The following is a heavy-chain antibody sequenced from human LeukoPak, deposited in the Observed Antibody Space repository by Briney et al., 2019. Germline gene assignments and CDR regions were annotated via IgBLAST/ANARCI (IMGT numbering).Heavy chain of an antibody. D-gene: IGHD4-23*01. V-gene: IGHV4-34*01. Sequence: WETLSLTCAVYGVSFSGYYWSWVRQPPGKGLEWIGDINHSGSTNYNPSLKSRVTISVDTSKNQFSLRLSSVTAAEKPVYSRAIRAPHYGGNSFPLYRGPGTLVSVSS. CDR2: INHSGST. CDR1: GVSFSGYY. J-gene: IGHJ4*02. CDR3: AIRAPHYGGNSFPLY.